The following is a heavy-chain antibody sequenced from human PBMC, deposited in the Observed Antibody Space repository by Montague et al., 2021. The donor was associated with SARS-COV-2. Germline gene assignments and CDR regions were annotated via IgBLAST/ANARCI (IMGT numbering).Heavy chain of an antibody. CDR2: IYHSGST. J-gene: IGHJ6*02. D-gene: IGHD3-22*01. CDR3: ARESPVAITLSSWNYYGLDV. V-gene: IGHV4-38-2*02. Sequence: SETLSLTCTVSGYSISTGYYWGWIRQPPGKGLEWIGTIYHSGSTNYNPSLKSRVTISVDTSKNQFSLNLSSVTAADTAVYYCARESPVAITLSSWNYYGLDVWGQGTTVTVSS. CDR1: GYSISTGYY.